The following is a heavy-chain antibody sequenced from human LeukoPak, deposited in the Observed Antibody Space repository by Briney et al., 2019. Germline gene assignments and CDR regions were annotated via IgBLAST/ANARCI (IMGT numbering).Heavy chain of an antibody. CDR3: ARDGSPGIDS. V-gene: IGHV1-46*01. D-gene: IGHD6-13*01. CDR2: INPSGGSA. Sequence: ASVKVSCKASGYTFSSYYIHWVRQAPGQGLEWMGIINPSGGSASYAQNFQGRVTMTRDMSTNTVYMKLSSLRSEDTAVYYCARDGSPGIDSWGQGTLVTVSS. CDR1: GYTFSSYY. J-gene: IGHJ5*01.